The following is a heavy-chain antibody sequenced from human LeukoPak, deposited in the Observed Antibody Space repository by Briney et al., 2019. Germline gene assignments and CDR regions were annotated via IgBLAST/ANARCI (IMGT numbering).Heavy chain of an antibody. CDR3: ARHLRMEHDAFDI. CDR1: GNSISNSFFY. CDR2: MSYSGNT. V-gene: IGHV4-39*07. D-gene: IGHD1/OR15-1a*01. J-gene: IGHJ3*02. Sequence: PSETLSLTCTVSGNSISNSFFYWGWIRQPPGKGLEWIGTMSYSGNTYYNPSLKSRVTISIDTSKNQFSLKLTSVTAADTAIYYCARHLRMEHDAFDIWGQGTMVTVSS.